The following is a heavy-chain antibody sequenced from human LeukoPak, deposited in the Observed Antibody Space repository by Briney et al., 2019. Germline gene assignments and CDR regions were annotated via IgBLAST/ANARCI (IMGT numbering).Heavy chain of an antibody. J-gene: IGHJ6*03. Sequence: SETLSLTCTVAPDSATDYCWSSIRHPVGNELEWIGYIYYIGNTNYYPSLQSRVLTSVDRSKNQFSLKLTSVTAADTAVYYCARGGSFYYYMDVWGKGTPVTDSS. CDR2: IYYIGNT. D-gene: IGHD3-10*01. V-gene: IGHV4-59*02. CDR1: PDSATDYC. CDR3: ARGGSFYYYMDV.